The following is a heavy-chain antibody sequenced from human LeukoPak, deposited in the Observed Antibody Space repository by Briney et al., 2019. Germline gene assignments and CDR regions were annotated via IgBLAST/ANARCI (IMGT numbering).Heavy chain of an antibody. J-gene: IGHJ4*02. D-gene: IGHD2-15*01. CDR3: ARGRYCSSTSCYKRSGYCSGGSCYSWDY. CDR1: GWSFSGYY. V-gene: IGHV4-34*01. CDR2: INHSGST. Sequence: SETLSLTCAVYGWSFSGYYWSWIRQPPGKRLEWIGAINHSGSTNYNPSLKSRVTISVDTSKNQFSLKLSSVTAADTAVYYCARGRYCSSTSCYKRSGYCSGGSCYSWDYWGQGTLVTVSS.